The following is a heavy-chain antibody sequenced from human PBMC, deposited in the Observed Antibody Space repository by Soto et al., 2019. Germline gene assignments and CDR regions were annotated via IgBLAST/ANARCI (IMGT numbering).Heavy chain of an antibody. Sequence: EVQLVQSGAEVRKPGESLKISCKGSGYSFSNYWIAWVRQMPGKGLEYMGIIYPSDSQTRYSPSFQGQVTISADKSISTAYLQWTSLKASDTAIYYCAGHGFYGDYSSNYFDPWGQGTLVTVSS. CDR2: IYPSDSQT. J-gene: IGHJ5*02. D-gene: IGHD4-17*01. CDR1: GYSFSNYW. V-gene: IGHV5-51*01. CDR3: AGHGFYGDYSSNYFDP.